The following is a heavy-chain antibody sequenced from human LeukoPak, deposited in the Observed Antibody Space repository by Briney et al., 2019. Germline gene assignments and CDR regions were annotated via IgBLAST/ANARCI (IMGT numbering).Heavy chain of an antibody. CDR2: ISHDGSSK. CDR3: AKDRLRWAQLQYYFDY. J-gene: IGHJ4*02. V-gene: IGHV3-30*18. CDR1: GFTFSSYG. D-gene: IGHD5-24*01. Sequence: PGRSLRLSCAASGFTFSSYGMHWVRQAPGKGLEWVAVISHDGSSKYYADSVKGRFTISRDNSKNTLYLQMNSLRAEDTAVYYCAKDRLRWAQLQYYFDYWGQGTLITVSS.